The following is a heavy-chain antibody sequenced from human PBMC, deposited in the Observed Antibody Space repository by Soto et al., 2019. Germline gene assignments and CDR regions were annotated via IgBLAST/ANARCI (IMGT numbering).Heavy chain of an antibody. CDR3: ARESDYIWGSYRYPRFDY. D-gene: IGHD3-16*02. CDR1: GYTFTSYG. V-gene: IGHV1-18*01. J-gene: IGHJ4*02. Sequence: GASVKVSCKASGYTFTSYGISWVRQAPGQGLEWMGWISAYNGNTNYAQKLQGRVTMTTDTSTSTAYMELRSLRSDDTAVYYCARESDYIWGSYRYPRFDYWGQGTLVTVSS. CDR2: ISAYNGNT.